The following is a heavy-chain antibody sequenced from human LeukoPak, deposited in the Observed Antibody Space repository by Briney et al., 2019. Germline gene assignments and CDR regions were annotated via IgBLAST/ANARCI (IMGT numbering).Heavy chain of an antibody. V-gene: IGHV4-59*01. CDR2: IYYSGST. Sequence: PSETLSLTCTVSGGSISGDHWNWIRQPPGKGLEWIGYIYYSGSTNYNPSLKSRVTISVDTSKNQFSLKLSSVTAADTAVYYCAGAAAGTWFDPWGQGTLVTVSS. D-gene: IGHD6-13*01. CDR3: AGAAAGTWFDP. CDR1: GGSISGDH. J-gene: IGHJ5*02.